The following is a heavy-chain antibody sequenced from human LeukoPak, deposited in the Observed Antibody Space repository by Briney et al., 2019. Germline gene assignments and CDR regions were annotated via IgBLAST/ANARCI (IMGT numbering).Heavy chain of an antibody. D-gene: IGHD5-12*01. CDR1: GGSISSYY. J-gene: IGHJ6*03. V-gene: IGHV4-59*01. CDR2: IYYSGST. Sequence: KPSETLSLTCTVSGGSISSYYWSWIRQPPGKGLEWIGYIYYSGSTNYNPSLKSRVTISVDTSKNQFSLKLSSVTAADTAVYYCARENIVATTLGYYYYYYMDVWGKGTTVTISS. CDR3: ARENIVATTLGYYYYYYMDV.